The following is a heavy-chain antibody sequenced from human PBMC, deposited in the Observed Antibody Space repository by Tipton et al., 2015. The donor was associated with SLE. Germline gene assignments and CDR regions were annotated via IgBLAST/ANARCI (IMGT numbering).Heavy chain of an antibody. D-gene: IGHD3-22*01. CDR2: IIYSGGRT. J-gene: IGHJ6*02. CDR1: GFTFSNYA. CDR3: ARELLPLYGMDV. V-gene: IGHV3-23*03. Sequence: SLRLSCAVSGFTFSNYAMSWVRQAPGKGLEWVSIIYSGGRTYYADSVKGRFTISRDNSKNTLYLQMNSLRAEDTAVYYCARELLPLYGMDVWGQGTTVTVSS.